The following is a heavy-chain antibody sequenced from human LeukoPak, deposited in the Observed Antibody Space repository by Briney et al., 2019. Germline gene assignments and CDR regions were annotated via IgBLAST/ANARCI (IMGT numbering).Heavy chain of an antibody. CDR3: ARSPQHYDFWSGQESYFDY. CDR2: IYYSGSS. Sequence: SETLSLTCTVSGGSITSYYWSWIRQPPGKGLEWIGYIYYSGSSSYNPSLKSRVTISVDRSKNQFSLKLSSVTAADTAVYYCARSPQHYDFWSGQESYFDYWGQGTLVTVSS. V-gene: IGHV4-59*12. CDR1: GGSITSYY. J-gene: IGHJ4*02. D-gene: IGHD3-3*01.